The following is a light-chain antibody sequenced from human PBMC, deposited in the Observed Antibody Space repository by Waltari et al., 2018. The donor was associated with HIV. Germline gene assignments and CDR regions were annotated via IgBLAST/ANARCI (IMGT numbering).Light chain of an antibody. CDR1: QSVSSSY. CDR2: AAS. V-gene: IGKV3-20*01. J-gene: IGKJ2*01. CDR3: QQYGSSPYT. Sequence: EIVLTQSPGTLSLSPGERATLSCRARQSVSSSYLAWYQQEPGQAPGLLIYAASRRATGIPDRFSGSGSGTDFTLTISGLEPEDFAVYYCQQYGSSPYTFGQGTNLEIK.